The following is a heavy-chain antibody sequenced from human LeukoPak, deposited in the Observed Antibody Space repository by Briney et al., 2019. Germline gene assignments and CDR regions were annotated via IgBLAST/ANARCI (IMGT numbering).Heavy chain of an antibody. CDR2: ISSGGSTI. Sequence: QPGGSLRLSCAASGFTFSRYEMNWVRQAPGKGLEWISYISSGGSTIYYADSVKGRFTISRDNAKNSLYLQMNSLRAEDTAVYYCASLPLSYIDYWGQGTLVTVSS. CDR1: GFTFSRYE. J-gene: IGHJ4*02. V-gene: IGHV3-48*03. CDR3: ASLPLSYIDY.